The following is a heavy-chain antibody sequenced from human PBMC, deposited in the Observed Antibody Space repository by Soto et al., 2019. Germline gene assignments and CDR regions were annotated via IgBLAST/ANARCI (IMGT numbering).Heavy chain of an antibody. D-gene: IGHD2-2*01. V-gene: IGHV1-69*13. J-gene: IGHJ6*02. CDR3: ARSQGSSTSLEIYYYYYYGMDV. CDR1: GGTFSSYA. CDR2: IIPISGTA. Sequence: SVKVSCKASGGTFSSYAISWVRRAPGQGLEWMGGIIPISGTANYAQKFQGRVTITADESTSTAYMELSSLRSEDTAVYYCARSQGSSTSLEIYYYYYYGMDVWGQGTTVTVSS.